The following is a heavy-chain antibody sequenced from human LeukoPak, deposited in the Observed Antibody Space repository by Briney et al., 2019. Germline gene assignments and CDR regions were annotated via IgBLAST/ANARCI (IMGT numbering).Heavy chain of an antibody. CDR1: GVTFSGSA. CDR3: TNDVDTATYGIKVGY. V-gene: IGHV3-73*01. Sequence: PGGSLRLSCAASGVTFSGSAMHWVRQASGKGLEWVGRIRSKANSYATAYAASVKGRFTISRDDSKNTAYLQMNSLKTEDTAVYYCTNDVDTATYGIKVGYWGQGTLVTVSS. D-gene: IGHD5-18*01. J-gene: IGHJ4*02. CDR2: IRSKANSYAT.